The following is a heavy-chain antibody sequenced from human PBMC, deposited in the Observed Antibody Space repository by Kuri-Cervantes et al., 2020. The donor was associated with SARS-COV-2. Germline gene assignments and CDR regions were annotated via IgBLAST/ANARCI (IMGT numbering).Heavy chain of an antibody. Sequence: ASVKVSCKASGYTFTSYGISWVRQAPGQGLEWMGWISAYNGNTHYAQKLQGRVTMTTGTSTSTAYMELRNLRSDDTAVYYCASWGRDMTTVTWVDYWGQGTLVTVSS. V-gene: IGHV1-18*01. J-gene: IGHJ4*02. CDR2: ISAYNGNT. D-gene: IGHD4-17*01. CDR3: ASWGRDMTTVTWVDY. CDR1: GYTFTSYG.